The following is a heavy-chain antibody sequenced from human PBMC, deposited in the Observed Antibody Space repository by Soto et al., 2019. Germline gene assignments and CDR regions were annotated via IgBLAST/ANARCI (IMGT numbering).Heavy chain of an antibody. CDR1: GFTFSSYG. D-gene: IGHD6-13*01. V-gene: IGHV3-30*18. Sequence: QVQLVESGGGVVQPGRSLRLSCAASGFTFSSYGMHWVRQAPGKGLEWVAAVSYDGNNKYYADSVKGRITISRDNSRNTLYVQMNSLRGEDTAVYYCAKGRGLGYSSSWYYYGMDVWGQGTTVTVSS. CDR2: VSYDGNNK. CDR3: AKGRGLGYSSSWYYYGMDV. J-gene: IGHJ6*02.